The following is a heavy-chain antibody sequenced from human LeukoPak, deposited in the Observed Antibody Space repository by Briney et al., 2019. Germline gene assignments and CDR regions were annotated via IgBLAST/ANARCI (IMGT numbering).Heavy chain of an antibody. CDR1: GGTFSSYA. D-gene: IGHD3-22*01. J-gene: IGHJ4*02. CDR3: AREDPYVSYRYDSSGPFDY. Sequence: ASVNVPCKAPGGTFSSYAISWVRQAPGQGLEWMGGIIPIFGTANYAQKFQGRVTITADESTSTAYMELSSLRSEDTAVYYCAREDPYVSYRYDSSGPFDYWGQGTLVTVSS. CDR2: IIPIFGTA. V-gene: IGHV1-69*13.